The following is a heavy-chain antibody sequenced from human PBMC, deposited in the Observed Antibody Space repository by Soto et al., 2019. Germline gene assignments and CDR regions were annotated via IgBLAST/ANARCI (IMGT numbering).Heavy chain of an antibody. Sequence: GGSLRLSCAASGFTFSDYYMSWIRQAPGKGLEWVSYISSSGSTIYYADSVKGRFTISRDNAKNSLYLQMNSLRAEDTAVYYCARMPAAISNYYYYYMDVWGKGTTVTVSS. CDR2: ISSSGSTI. D-gene: IGHD2-2*01. CDR3: ARMPAAISNYYYYYMDV. J-gene: IGHJ6*03. CDR1: GFTFSDYY. V-gene: IGHV3-11*01.